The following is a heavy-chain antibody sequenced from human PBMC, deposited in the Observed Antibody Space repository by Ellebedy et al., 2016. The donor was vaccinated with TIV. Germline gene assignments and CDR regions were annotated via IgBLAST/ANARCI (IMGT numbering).Heavy chain of an antibody. J-gene: IGHJ4*02. CDR3: AKGSVWDLLLTCFDY. V-gene: IGHV3-23*01. CDR1: GFKFSSYA. Sequence: PGGSLRLSCAASGFKFSSYAMNWVRQAPGKGLEWVSGISGSGGITYYADSVKGRFTISRDNSKNTLYLQMNSLSPEDTAVYYCAKGSVWDLLLTCFDYWGQGILVTVSS. D-gene: IGHD2-8*01. CDR2: ISGSGGIT.